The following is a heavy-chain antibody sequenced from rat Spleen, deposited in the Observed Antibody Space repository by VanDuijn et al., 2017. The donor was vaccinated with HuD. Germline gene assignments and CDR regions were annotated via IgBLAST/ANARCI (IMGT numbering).Heavy chain of an antibody. D-gene: IGHD4-4*01. CDR2: MRYNGDT. Sequence: QVQLKESGPGLVQPSQTLSLTCTVSGFSLTSYSIHWVRQPPGKGLEWMGRMRYNGDTSYNSALKSRLNISRDHSQNQVFLRMNSLQTDDTGTYYCVRDGTTGLLAYVLDAWGQGASVTVSS. CDR1: GFSLTSYS. J-gene: IGHJ4*01. V-gene: IGHV2-63*01. CDR3: VRDGTTGLLAYVLDA.